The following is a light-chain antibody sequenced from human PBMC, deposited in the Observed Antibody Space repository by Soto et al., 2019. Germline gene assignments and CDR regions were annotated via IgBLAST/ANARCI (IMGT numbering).Light chain of an antibody. CDR3: QQYGSSPRT. CDR2: GTS. CDR1: QSVSSGY. J-gene: IGKJ1*01. V-gene: IGKV3-20*01. Sequence: EIVLTQYPGTLSLSPGERATLSCRASQSVSSGYLVWYRQKPGQAPRLLIYGTSSRATGIPDRFSGSGSGTDFTLTISRLEPEDFAVYYCQQYGSSPRTFGQGTKVDIK.